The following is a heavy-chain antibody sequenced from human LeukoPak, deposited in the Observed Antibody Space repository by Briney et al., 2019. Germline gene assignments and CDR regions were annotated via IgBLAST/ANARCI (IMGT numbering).Heavy chain of an antibody. D-gene: IGHD3-16*01. V-gene: IGHV1-2*02. CDR3: AKDRVGAPPGDWEYLGASNCFDI. Sequence: GASVKVSCKASGYTFTGYYMHWVRQAPGQGLEWMGWINPNSGGTNYAQKFQGRVTMNRDTSISKAYMELKSLRLDDTAVYYCAKDRVGAPPGDWEYLGASNCFDIWGQGTMVSVSS. CDR1: GYTFTGYY. CDR2: INPNSGGT. J-gene: IGHJ3*02.